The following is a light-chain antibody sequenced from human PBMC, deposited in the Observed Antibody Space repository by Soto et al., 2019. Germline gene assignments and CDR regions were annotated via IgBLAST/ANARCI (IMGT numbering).Light chain of an antibody. CDR1: QRVSSNY. V-gene: IGKV3-20*01. CDR3: QQYGGAPST. J-gene: IGKJ5*01. CDR2: GAS. Sequence: EIVMTQSPATLSVSPGEGATLSCSARQRVSSNYLACYQQNPGQAPRLPIYGASTGAAGTPARVSGSGSGADFPRASSRLEPAGFAVYYCQQYGGAPSTCGQGTRLE.